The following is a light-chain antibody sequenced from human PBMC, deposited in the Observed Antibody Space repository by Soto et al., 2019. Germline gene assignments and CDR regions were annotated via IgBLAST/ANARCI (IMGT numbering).Light chain of an antibody. Sequence: QSALTQPPSASGSPGQSVTSSCTGTSSDIGAYNYVSWFQQHPGEAPKLIISEVNKRPSGVPDRFSGSKSGNTASLTVSGLQAEDEADYYCTSYGGRDNLMFGGGTQLTVL. CDR1: SSDIGAYNY. J-gene: IGLJ3*02. V-gene: IGLV2-8*01. CDR2: EVN. CDR3: TSYGGRDNLM.